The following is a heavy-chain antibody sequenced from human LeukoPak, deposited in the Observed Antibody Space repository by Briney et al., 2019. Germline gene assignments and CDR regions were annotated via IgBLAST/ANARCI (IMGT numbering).Heavy chain of an antibody. CDR3: ARDYPTSGIVTIFDY. D-gene: IGHD1-1*01. V-gene: IGHV3-23*01. CDR2: ITASGGST. J-gene: IGHJ4*02. CDR1: GFPFNNYA. Sequence: GGSLRLSCASSGFPFNNYAMTWAPQAPGKGLEWVSFITASGGSTYCADSVKGRFTISRDNSKNTLYLQMSSLRAEDTAVYYCARDYPTSGIVTIFDYWGQGTLVTVSS.